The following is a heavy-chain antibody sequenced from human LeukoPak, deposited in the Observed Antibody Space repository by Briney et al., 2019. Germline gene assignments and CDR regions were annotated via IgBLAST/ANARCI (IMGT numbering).Heavy chain of an antibody. Sequence: ASVNVSCKASGYTFTSYAISWVRQAPGQGLEWMGWISGYNGNTKYAQKVQGRVTMTTDTSTSTAYMELRSLRSDDTAVYYCAHQLKDMTQRASGVSYFQHWGQGTLVTVSS. V-gene: IGHV1-18*01. CDR2: ISGYNGNT. CDR1: GYTFTSYA. J-gene: IGHJ1*01. D-gene: IGHD1-26*01. CDR3: AHQLKDMTQRASGVSYFQH.